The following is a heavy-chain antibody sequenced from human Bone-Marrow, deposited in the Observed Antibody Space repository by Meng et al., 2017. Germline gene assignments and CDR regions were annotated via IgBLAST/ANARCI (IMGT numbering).Heavy chain of an antibody. V-gene: IGHV4-30-4*01. CDR2: IYHSGST. D-gene: IGHD1-1*01. Sequence: QVQLQESGPGLVKPSHTLSLTCTVSGGSISSGDYYWSWIRQPPGKGLEWIGYIYHSGSTFYNPSLKSRLTISVDTSKNQFSLKLSSVTAADTAVYYCARGELVWHYWGQGILFPSPQ. CDR1: GGSISSGDYY. J-gene: IGHJ4*02. CDR3: ARGELVWHY.